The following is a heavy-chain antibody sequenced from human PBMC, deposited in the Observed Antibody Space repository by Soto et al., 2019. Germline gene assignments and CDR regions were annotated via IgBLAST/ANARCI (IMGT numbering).Heavy chain of an antibody. D-gene: IGHD5-12*01. V-gene: IGHV4-59*08. CDR3: ARLSGYDLYYYYYYMDV. CDR2: IYYSGST. Sequence: SETLSLTCTVSGGSISSYYWSWIRQPPGKGLEWIGYIYYSGSTNYNPSLKSRVTISVDTSKNQFSLKLSSVTAADTAVYYCARLSGYDLYYYYYYMDVWGKGTTVTVSS. CDR1: GGSISSYY. J-gene: IGHJ6*03.